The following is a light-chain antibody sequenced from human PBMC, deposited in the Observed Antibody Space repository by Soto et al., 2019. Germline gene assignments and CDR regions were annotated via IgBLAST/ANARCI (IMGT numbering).Light chain of an antibody. CDR2: GVS. J-gene: IGLJ3*02. V-gene: IGLV2-23*02. CDR1: SSDVGSYNF. CDR3: CSYAGSSTGV. Sequence: QSVPTQPASVSGSPGQSITISCSGTSSDVGSYNFVSWYQQHPGKAPKLMIYGVSKRPSGISNRFSGSKSGYTASLTISGLQAEDEADYYCCSYAGSSTGVFGGGTKLTVL.